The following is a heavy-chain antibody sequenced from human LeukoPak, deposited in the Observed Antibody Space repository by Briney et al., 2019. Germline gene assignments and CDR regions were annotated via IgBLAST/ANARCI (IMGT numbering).Heavy chain of an antibody. CDR3: ARGGALVRGFFDY. J-gene: IGHJ4*02. Sequence: GGSLRLSCAASGFTFSIYGMSWVRQAPGKGLEWVSYISSSGSTIYYADSVKGRFTISRDNAKNSLYLQMNSLRAEDTAVYYCARGGALVRGFFDYWGQGTLVTVSS. CDR1: GFTFSIYG. V-gene: IGHV3-48*04. D-gene: IGHD3-10*01. CDR2: ISSSGSTI.